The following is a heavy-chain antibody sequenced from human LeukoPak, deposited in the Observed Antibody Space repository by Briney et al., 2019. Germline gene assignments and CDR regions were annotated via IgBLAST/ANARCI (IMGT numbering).Heavy chain of an antibody. D-gene: IGHD3-16*01. V-gene: IGHV3-23*01. J-gene: IGHJ6*03. Sequence: GGSLRLSCAASGFTFSSYAMSCVRQAPGKGLEWVSDVSGSGGTTYYANSVKGRFTISRDNSKNTLYLQMNSLRAEDTAVYYCAKRAGDYYYYMDVWGKGTTVAVSS. CDR2: VSGSGGTT. CDR3: AKRAGDYYYYMDV. CDR1: GFTFSSYA.